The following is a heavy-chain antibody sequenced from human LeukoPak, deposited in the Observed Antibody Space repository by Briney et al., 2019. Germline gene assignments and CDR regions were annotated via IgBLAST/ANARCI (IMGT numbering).Heavy chain of an antibody. CDR3: ARAQGGYSYGGNFDY. CDR2: ISSSTTYI. V-gene: IGHV3-21*01. J-gene: IGHJ4*02. CDR1: GFTFSTYT. Sequence: GGSLRLSCAASGFTFSTYTMNWVRQAPGKGLEWVSSISSSTTYIYYADSLKGRFTIPRDNAKNSLYLQMNSLRDGDTAVYYCARAQGGYSYGGNFDYWGQGTLVTVSS. D-gene: IGHD5-18*01.